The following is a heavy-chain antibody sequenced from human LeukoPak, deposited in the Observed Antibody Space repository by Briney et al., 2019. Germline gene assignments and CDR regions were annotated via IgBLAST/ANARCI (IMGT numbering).Heavy chain of an antibody. D-gene: IGHD3-22*01. J-gene: IGHJ4*02. CDR2: VYYSGSA. CDR1: GDSVTTYY. CDR3: AGLVGRYSSGLYYYYFDY. V-gene: IGHV4-59*02. Sequence: SETLSLTCTVSGDSVTTYYWSWIRQPPGKGLEWLGYVYYSGSATYNPSLKSRVTISIDKSKNQFFLNLSSVTAADTAVYYCAGLVGRYSSGLYYYYFDYWGQGTLVTVSS.